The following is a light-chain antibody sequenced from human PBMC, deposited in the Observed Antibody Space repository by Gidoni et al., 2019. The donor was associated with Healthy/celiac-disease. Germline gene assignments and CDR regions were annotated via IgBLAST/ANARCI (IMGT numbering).Light chain of an antibody. J-gene: IGLJ2*01. CDR1: SSNIGAGYD. V-gene: IGLV1-40*01. Sequence: QSVLTQPPSVSEAPGHRVTISCTGSSSNIGAGYDVHWYQQLPGTAPKLLIYGNSNRPAGVPDRFSGSKSGTSASLAITGLQAEDEADYYCQSYDSSLSGLVVFGGGTKLTVL. CDR3: QSYDSSLSGLVV. CDR2: GNS.